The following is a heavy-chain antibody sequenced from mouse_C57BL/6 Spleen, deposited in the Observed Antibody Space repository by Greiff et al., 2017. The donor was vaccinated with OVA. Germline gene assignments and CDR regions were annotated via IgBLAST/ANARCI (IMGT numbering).Heavy chain of an antibody. V-gene: IGHV1-61*01. CDR3: ARSRDYDVAY. D-gene: IGHD2-4*01. CDR1: GYTFTSYW. J-gene: IGHJ3*01. CDR2: IYPSDSET. Sequence: QVQLQQSGAELVRPGSSVKLSCKASGYTFTSYWMDWVKQRPGQGLEWIGNIYPSDSETHYNQKFKDKATLTVDKSSSTAYMQLSSLTSEDSAVYYCARSRDYDVAYWGQGTLVTVSA.